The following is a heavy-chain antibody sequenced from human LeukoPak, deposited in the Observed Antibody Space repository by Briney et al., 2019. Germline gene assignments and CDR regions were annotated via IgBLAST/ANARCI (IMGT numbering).Heavy chain of an antibody. CDR1: GGTFSSYA. Sequence: GASVKVSCKASGGTFSSYAISWVRQAPGQGLEWMGRIIPILGIANYTQKFQGRVTITADKSTSTAYMELSSLRSEDTAVYYCARATDYYMDVWGKGTTVTVSS. CDR2: IIPILGIA. J-gene: IGHJ6*03. V-gene: IGHV1-69*04. CDR3: ARATDYYMDV.